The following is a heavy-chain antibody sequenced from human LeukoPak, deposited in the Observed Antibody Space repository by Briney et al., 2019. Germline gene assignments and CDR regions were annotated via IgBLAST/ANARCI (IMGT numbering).Heavy chain of an antibody. D-gene: IGHD3-9*01. J-gene: IGHJ4*02. CDR1: GYSFTSYW. V-gene: IGHV5-51*01. Sequence: GESLKISCKGSGYSFTSYWIGWVRQVPGKGLEWMAIIYVGDSVSIYNPSFQGQVTISADKSISTAYLQWSSLKASDSAIYYCARRSPFRLTGPSWDYWGQGTLVTVFS. CDR3: ARRSPFRLTGPSWDY. CDR2: IYVGDSVS.